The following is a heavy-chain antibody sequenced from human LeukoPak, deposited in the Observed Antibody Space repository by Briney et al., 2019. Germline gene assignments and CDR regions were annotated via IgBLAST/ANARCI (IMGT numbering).Heavy chain of an antibody. J-gene: IGHJ4*02. V-gene: IGHV1-46*01. CDR3: AREVMDNLRFDY. Sequence: SVKVSCTASGYTFTSYYMHWVRQAPGQGLAWMGIINPSGGDTSYAQKFQGRLTMTRDTSTNTVYMELTSLRSEDTAAYYCAREVMDNLRFDYWGQGTLVTVSS. CDR1: GYTFTSYY. D-gene: IGHD1-14*01. CDR2: INPSGGDT.